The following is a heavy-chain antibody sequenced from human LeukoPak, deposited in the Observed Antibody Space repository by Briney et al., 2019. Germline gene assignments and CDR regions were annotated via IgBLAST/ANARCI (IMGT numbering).Heavy chain of an antibody. Sequence: PSETLSLTCTVSGGSINNYYWSWIRQPPGKGLEWIGYIYYIGSPNYNPSLKSRLTISVDTSKNQFSLKLSSVTAADTAVYYCARDRHHSSGYYYDYWGQGTLVTVSS. CDR3: ARDRHHSSGYYYDY. D-gene: IGHD3-22*01. V-gene: IGHV4-59*12. J-gene: IGHJ4*02. CDR1: GGSINNYY. CDR2: IYYIGSP.